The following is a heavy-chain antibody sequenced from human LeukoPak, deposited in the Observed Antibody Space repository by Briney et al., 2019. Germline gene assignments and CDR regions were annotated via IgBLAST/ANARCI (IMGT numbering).Heavy chain of an antibody. J-gene: IGHJ5*02. CDR2: INPNSGGT. V-gene: IGHV1-2*02. Sequence: ASEKSSCKASGYTFTRDYMEWVRQAPGQGLEWMWWINPNSGGTNYAQKIQGRVTMTRDTSITTAYMELSRLRSDDTAVYYCVRGKFGAPLRWLDPWGQGTLVTVSS. CDR1: GYTFTRDY. CDR3: VRGKFGAPLRWLDP. D-gene: IGHD3-3*01.